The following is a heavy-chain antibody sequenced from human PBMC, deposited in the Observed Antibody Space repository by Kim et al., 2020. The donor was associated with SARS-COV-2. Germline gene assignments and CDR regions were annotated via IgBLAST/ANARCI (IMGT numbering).Heavy chain of an antibody. CDR2: INPNSGGT. CDR3: AREMRGEWELPETDAFDI. CDR1: GYTFTGYY. V-gene: IGHV1-2*02. D-gene: IGHD1-26*01. Sequence: ASVKVSCKASGYTFTGYYMHWVRQAPGQGLEWMGWINPNSGGTNYAQKFQGRVTMTRDTSISTAYMELSRLRSDDTAVYYCAREMRGEWELPETDAFDIWGQGTMVTVSS. J-gene: IGHJ3*02.